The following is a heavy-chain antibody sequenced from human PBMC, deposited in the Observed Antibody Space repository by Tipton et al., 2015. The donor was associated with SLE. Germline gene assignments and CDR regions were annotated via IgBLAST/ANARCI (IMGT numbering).Heavy chain of an antibody. CDR1: GGSISSGGYY. J-gene: IGHJ5*02. Sequence: LRLSCTVSGGSISSGGYYWTWIRQLPGKGLEWIGYIYYSGNTYYNPSLGSRLTISVDTSKDQFSLRLTSVTAADTAVYYCVRRGGANSGTYFDPWGQGTLVTVSS. CDR2: IYYSGNT. CDR3: VRRGGANSGTYFDP. D-gene: IGHD4/OR15-4a*01. V-gene: IGHV4-31*03.